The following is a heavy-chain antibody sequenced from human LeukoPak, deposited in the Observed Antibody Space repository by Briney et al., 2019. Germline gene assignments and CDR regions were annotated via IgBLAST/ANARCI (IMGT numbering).Heavy chain of an antibody. J-gene: IGHJ4*02. CDR1: GYTFTGYY. CDR2: INPNSGGT. V-gene: IGHV1-2*02. D-gene: IGHD2-21*02. CDR3: ARDPFCGGDCYQDY. Sequence: RASVKVSCKASGYTFTGYYMHWVRQAPGQGLEWMGWINPNSGGTNYAQKFQGRVTMTRDTSISTAYMELSGLRSDDTAVYYCARDPFCGGDCYQDYWGQGTLVTVYS.